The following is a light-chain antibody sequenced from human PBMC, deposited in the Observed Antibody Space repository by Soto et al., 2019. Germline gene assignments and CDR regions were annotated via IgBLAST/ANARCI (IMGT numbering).Light chain of an antibody. CDR2: AAS. Sequence: ILITQSPSSLSASLGDRVTITCRASQSISSYLNWYQQKPGKAPKLLIYAASSLQSGVPSRFSGSGSGTEFTLTISSLQSEDFAVYYCQQYNNWRWTFGQGTKVDI. CDR3: QQYNNWRWT. CDR1: QSISSY. V-gene: IGKV1-39*01. J-gene: IGKJ1*01.